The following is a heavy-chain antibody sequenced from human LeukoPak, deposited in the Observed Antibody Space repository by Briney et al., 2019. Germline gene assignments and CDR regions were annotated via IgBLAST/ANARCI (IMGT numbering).Heavy chain of an antibody. V-gene: IGHV4-59*07. CDR2: SHYSGSI. D-gene: IGHD1-26*01. CDR3: ARGSTPDY. Sequence: NPSDTLSLTCTVSGGSMNSYYWNWIRRPPGKGLGCLGYSHYSGSINYNPSLKSRVTMSVDTSKSQFSLKLSSVTAADTDVYYYARGSTPDYWGQGTLVTVSS. J-gene: IGHJ4*02. CDR1: GGSMNSYY.